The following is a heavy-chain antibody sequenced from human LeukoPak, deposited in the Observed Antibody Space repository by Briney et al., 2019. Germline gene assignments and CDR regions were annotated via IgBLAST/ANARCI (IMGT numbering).Heavy chain of an antibody. D-gene: IGHD2-8*01. CDR2: IYSDGNT. Sequence: GGSLRLSCAASGFTVSDNRLSWVRQAPGMGLEWVSTIYSDGNTYYPDSVKGRFTISRDNSKNTLYLQMNSLRAEDTAVYYCATKWGYWGQGTLVTVSS. CDR3: ATKWGY. J-gene: IGHJ4*02. CDR1: GFTVSDNR. V-gene: IGHV3-53*01.